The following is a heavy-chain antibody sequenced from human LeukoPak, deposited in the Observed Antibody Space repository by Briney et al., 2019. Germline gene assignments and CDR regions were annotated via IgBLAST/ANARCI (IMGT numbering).Heavy chain of an antibody. CDR3: ARTYSSGWYVGDY. J-gene: IGHJ4*02. CDR1: GFTVSSNY. CDR2: IYSGGST. Sequence: PGGSLRLSCAASGFTVSSNYMSWVRQAPGKGLEWVSVIYSGGSTYYADSVKGRFTISRDNSKNTLYLQMNSLRAEDTAVYYCARTYSSGWYVGDYWGQGTLVTVSS. D-gene: IGHD6-19*01. V-gene: IGHV3-66*01.